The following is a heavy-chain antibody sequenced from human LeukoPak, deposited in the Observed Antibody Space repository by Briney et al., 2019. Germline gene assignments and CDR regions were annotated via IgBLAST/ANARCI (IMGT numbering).Heavy chain of an antibody. D-gene: IGHD6-6*01. J-gene: IGHJ4*02. CDR3: ARGGAARPDF. CDR1: GFIFSNYA. CDR2: ISYDGSNK. Sequence: GRSLRLSCAASGFIFSNYAMHWVRQAPGKGLEWVALISYDGSNKYYADSVKGRFTISRDNSKNTLYLRMNSLRVEDTAVYYCARGGAARPDFWGQGTLVTVSS. V-gene: IGHV3-30*04.